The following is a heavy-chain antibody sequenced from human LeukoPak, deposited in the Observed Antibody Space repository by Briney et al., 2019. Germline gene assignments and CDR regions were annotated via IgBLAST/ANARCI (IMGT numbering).Heavy chain of an antibody. CDR2: INSDGSST. J-gene: IGHJ4*02. CDR3: ARDLESSFDY. Sequence: GGSLRLSCAASGFTFSSYWMHWVRQAPGKGLVWGSRINSDGSSTSYADSVKGRFTISRDNAKNTLYLQMNSLRAEDTAVYYCARDLESSFDYWGQGTLVTVSS. CDR1: GFTFSSYW. V-gene: IGHV3-74*01. D-gene: IGHD3-3*01.